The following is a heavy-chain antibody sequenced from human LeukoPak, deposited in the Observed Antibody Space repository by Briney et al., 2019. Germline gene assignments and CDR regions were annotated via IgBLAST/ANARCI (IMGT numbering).Heavy chain of an antibody. Sequence: ASVKVSCKASGYTFTNYYIHWVRQAPGQGLEWMGWINSNRGGTNYAQKFQGRVTMARDTSISTAYMELRSVRSDDTAVYYCARDHGDDAFDIWGPGTMVTVSS. CDR1: GYTFTNYY. V-gene: IGHV1-2*02. CDR3: ARDHGDDAFDI. J-gene: IGHJ3*02. CDR2: INSNRGGT. D-gene: IGHD3-3*01.